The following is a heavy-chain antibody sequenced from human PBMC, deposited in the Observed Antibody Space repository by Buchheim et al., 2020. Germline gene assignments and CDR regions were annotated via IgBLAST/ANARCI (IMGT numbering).Heavy chain of an antibody. CDR3: ARDRLRNWFDS. CDR2: VYYSGNT. V-gene: IGHV4-59*12. Sequence: QVQLQESGPGLVKPSETLSLTCTVSGGSIGTYYWNWIRQSPGKGLEWIGYVYYSGNTNYNPSLKSRVTMSVDTSKNQFSLPLRSVTAADTAVYYCARDRLRNWFDSWGQGTL. D-gene: IGHD4-17*01. CDR1: GGSIGTYY. J-gene: IGHJ5*01.